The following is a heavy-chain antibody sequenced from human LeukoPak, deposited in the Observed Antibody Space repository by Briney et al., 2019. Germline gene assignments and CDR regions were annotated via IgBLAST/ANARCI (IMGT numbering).Heavy chain of an antibody. D-gene: IGHD2-8*01. CDR2: ISGSGGST. J-gene: IGHJ4*02. CDR3: TRGMVGNLHYFDY. CDR1: GFTFSNYA. V-gene: IGHV3-23*01. Sequence: AGGSLRLSCAASGFTFSNYAMSWVRQAPGKGLEWVSGISGSGGSTSYADPVKGRFTISRDNSKNTLYLQMNSLRAEDTAAFYCTRGMVGNLHYFDYWGQGTLVTVSS.